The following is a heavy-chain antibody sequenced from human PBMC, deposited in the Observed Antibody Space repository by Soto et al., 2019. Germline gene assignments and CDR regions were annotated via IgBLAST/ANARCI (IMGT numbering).Heavy chain of an antibody. Sequence: GGSLRLSCAASGFTFSSYAMHWVRQAPGKGLEWVAVISYDGSNKYYADSVKGRFTISRDNSKNTLYLQMNSLRAEDTAVYYCARSSPVLLWFGEFYFDYWGQGTLVTVSS. J-gene: IGHJ4*02. V-gene: IGHV3-30-3*01. CDR2: ISYDGSNK. CDR3: ARSSPVLLWFGEFYFDY. D-gene: IGHD3-10*01. CDR1: GFTFSSYA.